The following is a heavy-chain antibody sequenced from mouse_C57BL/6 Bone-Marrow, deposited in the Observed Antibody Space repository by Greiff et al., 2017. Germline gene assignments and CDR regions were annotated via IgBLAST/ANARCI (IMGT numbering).Heavy chain of an antibody. D-gene: IGHD2-1*01. CDR3: ARWDGNYAETVDY. CDR2: IYPRDGST. CDR1: GYTFTSYD. Sequence: QVQLKQSGPELVKPGASVKLSCKASGYTFTSYDITWVKQRPGQGLEWIGWIYPRDGSTKYNEKFKGKATLTVDTSSSTAYMELHSLTSEDSAVYFCARWDGNYAETVDYWGQGTTLTVSS. J-gene: IGHJ2*01. V-gene: IGHV1-85*01.